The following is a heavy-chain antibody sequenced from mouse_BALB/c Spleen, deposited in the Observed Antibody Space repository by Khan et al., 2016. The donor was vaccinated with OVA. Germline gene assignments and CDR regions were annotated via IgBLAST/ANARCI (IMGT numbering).Heavy chain of an antibody. CDR2: IYPGSDNT. Sequence: QIQLVQSGAELARPGASVTLSCKASGYTFTDYSINWMRQRTGQGLEWIGEIYPGSDNTYYNEKFKGKATLTADKSSSTAYMQPSSLTSEDSAVYFCAREWAAWFPYWGQGTLVTVSA. J-gene: IGHJ3*01. V-gene: IGHV1-77*01. CDR3: AREWAAWFPY. CDR1: GYTFTDYS.